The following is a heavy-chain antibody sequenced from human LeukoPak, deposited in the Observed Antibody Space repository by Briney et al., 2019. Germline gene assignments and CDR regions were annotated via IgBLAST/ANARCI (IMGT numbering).Heavy chain of an antibody. CDR3: TTGGPGVLRYFDWLSPDYFDY. V-gene: IGHV3-15*01. CDR2: IKSKTDGGTT. D-gene: IGHD3-9*01. J-gene: IGHJ4*02. Sequence: GGSLRLSCAASGITFTNAWLTWVRQAPGKGLEWVGRIKSKTDGGTTDYAAPVKGRFTISRDDSKNTLYLQMNSLKTEDTAVYYCTTGGPGVLRYFDWLSPDYFDYWGQGTLVTVSS. CDR1: GITFTNAW.